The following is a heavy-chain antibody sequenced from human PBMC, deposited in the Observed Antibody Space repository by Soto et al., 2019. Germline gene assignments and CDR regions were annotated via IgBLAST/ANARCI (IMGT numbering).Heavy chain of an antibody. CDR1: SGSISSDKYY. CDR3: ATVMHDYGTNWFDA. CDR2: IYYTGTT. V-gene: IGHV4-30-4*01. J-gene: IGHJ5*02. Sequence: SETLSLTCSVSSGSISSDKYYWTWIRQSPGKGLEWIGHIYYTGTTHYNPSVTSRVIILLDKSKDQFSLTLTSVTAADTGVYYCATVMHDYGTNWFDACGQKILV. D-gene: IGHD4-17*01.